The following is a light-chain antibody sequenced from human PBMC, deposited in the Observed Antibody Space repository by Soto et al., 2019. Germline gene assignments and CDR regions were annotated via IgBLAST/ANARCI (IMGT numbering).Light chain of an antibody. CDR3: QQYSTYTPRT. CDR1: QSISSW. CDR2: KAS. Sequence: DIQMTQSPSILSASVGDRVTITWLASQSISSWLAWYQQKPGKAPKILIYKASSLESGVPSRFSGSGSGTEFTLTISSLQPDDFATYYCQQYSTYTPRTFGQGTKV. J-gene: IGKJ1*01. V-gene: IGKV1-5*03.